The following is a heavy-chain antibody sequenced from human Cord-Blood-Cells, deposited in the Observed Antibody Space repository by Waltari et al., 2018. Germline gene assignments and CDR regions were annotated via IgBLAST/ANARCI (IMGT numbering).Heavy chain of an antibody. Sequence: QAQLVQSGGEVKKPGASVMVSCTAPGYTFTSYDLTCVRQATGQALEWMGWMNPNSGNTCYAQKFQGRVTMTRNTSISTAYMELSSLRSEDTAVYYCAMMGRNDYFDYWGQGTLVTVSS. V-gene: IGHV1-8*01. CDR2: MNPNSGNT. D-gene: IGHD1-1*01. CDR3: AMMGRNDYFDY. J-gene: IGHJ4*02. CDR1: GYTFTSYD.